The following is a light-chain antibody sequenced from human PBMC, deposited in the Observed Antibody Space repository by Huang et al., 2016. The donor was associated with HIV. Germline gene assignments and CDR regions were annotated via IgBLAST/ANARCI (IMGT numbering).Light chain of an antibody. CDR3: HQYNNWPYT. V-gene: IGKV3-15*01. CDR2: GAS. CDR1: QSVNST. Sequence: EIVMTQSPATLSVSPGERATLSFRADQSVNSTLPWYQQKPGQPPRLLIYGASTRATGLPARFCGSGSGTEFTLTISSLLMEDFVGYYCHQYNNWPYTFGQGTNLEIK. J-gene: IGKJ2*01.